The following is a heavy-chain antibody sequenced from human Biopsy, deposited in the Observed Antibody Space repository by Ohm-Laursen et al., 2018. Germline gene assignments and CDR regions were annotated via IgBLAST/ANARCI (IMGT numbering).Heavy chain of an antibody. CDR1: GGPFSGYF. J-gene: IGHJ4*02. V-gene: IGHV4-34*01. CDR3: ARSVDITVVRGYYFDF. CDR2: IDHTGGT. D-gene: IGHD3-10*01. Sequence: GTLSLTWTVYGGPFSGYFWTWIRQAPGKGLEWIGEIDHTGGTNYNPSLKSRVNISQDRSKNQFSLRLDSVTAADTAVYYCARSVDITVVRGYYFDFWGQGTLVTVSS.